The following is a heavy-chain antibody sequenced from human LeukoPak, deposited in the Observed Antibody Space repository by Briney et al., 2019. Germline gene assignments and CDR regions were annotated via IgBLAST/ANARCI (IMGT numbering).Heavy chain of an antibody. CDR3: ASAGVYYGSGSYYLSFDY. CDR1: GGSISSYY. CDR2: IYYSGST. V-gene: IGHV4-59*01. D-gene: IGHD3-10*01. J-gene: IGHJ4*02. Sequence: SETLSLTCTVSGGSISSYYWSWIRQPPGKGLEWIGYIYYSGSTNYNTSLKSRVTISVDTSKNQFSLKLSSVTATDTAVYYCASAGVYYGSGSYYLSFDYWGQGTLVTVSS.